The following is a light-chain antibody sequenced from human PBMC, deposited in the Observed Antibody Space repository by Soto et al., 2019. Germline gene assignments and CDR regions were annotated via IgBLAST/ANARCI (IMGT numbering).Light chain of an antibody. J-gene: IGKJ5*01. CDR3: QYYGSTRTT. V-gene: IGKV3-20*01. CDR1: ESVTSSH. Sequence: EIVLTQAPDTMCLSPGERATLSCRASESVTSSHIAWYQQKPGQAPRLLIYSASSRATVIPDRFSGSGSGTDFPLTISTLEPEDFAVYYCQYYGSTRTTFGQGTRLEIK. CDR2: SAS.